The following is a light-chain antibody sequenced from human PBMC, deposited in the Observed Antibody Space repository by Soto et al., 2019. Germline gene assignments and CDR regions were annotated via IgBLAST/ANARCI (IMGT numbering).Light chain of an antibody. CDR3: LQGARWPYT. CDR1: ESPVITDGDTL. J-gene: IGKJ2*01. CDR2: RVS. Sequence: IVLTQSPLSLPVTLGQPASISCRSSESPVITDGDTLLNWFQQRPGKSPRRLIYRVSNRDVGVPDKFSGSGSGTEFTLKISSVEAEDVVIYYCLQGARWPYTFGQGTKREI. V-gene: IGKV2-30*01.